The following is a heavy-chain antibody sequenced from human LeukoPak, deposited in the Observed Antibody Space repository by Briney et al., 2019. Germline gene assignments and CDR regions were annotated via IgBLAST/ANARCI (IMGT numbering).Heavy chain of an antibody. CDR3: ARDNSGGLDI. Sequence: GRSLRLSCAASGFTFNSYAMHWVRQAPGKGLEWVAVISYDGSNKYYADSVKGRFTISRDNSKNTLYLQMNSLRAEDTAVYYCARDNSGGLDIWGQGTMVTVSS. CDR1: GFTFNSYA. V-gene: IGHV3-30-3*01. D-gene: IGHD6-25*01. CDR2: ISYDGSNK. J-gene: IGHJ3*02.